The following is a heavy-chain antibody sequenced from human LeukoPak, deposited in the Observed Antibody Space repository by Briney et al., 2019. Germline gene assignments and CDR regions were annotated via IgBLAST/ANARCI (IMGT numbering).Heavy chain of an antibody. Sequence: GGSLRLSCAASGFTFSSYSMNWVRRAPGKGLEWVSSISSSSSYIHYADSVKGRFTISRDNAKNSLYLQMNSLRAEDTAVYYCALVATHNVWAFDYWGQGTLVTVSS. V-gene: IGHV3-21*01. J-gene: IGHJ4*02. CDR1: GFTFSSYS. D-gene: IGHD5-12*01. CDR3: ALVATHNVWAFDY. CDR2: ISSSSSYI.